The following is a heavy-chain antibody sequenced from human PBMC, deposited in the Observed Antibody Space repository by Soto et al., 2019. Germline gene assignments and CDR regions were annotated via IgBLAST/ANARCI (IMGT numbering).Heavy chain of an antibody. D-gene: IGHD6-19*01. Sequence: GAPGKGSCQGSCFALSSHGISWGRQAPGQGLEWMGWISAYNGNTNYAQKLQGRVTMTTDTSTSTAYMELRSLRSDDTAVYYCARSGRWLASYYMDVWGKGTTVTVSS. V-gene: IGHV1-18*01. CDR2: ISAYNGNT. J-gene: IGHJ6*03. CDR1: CFALSSHG. CDR3: ARSGRWLASYYMDV.